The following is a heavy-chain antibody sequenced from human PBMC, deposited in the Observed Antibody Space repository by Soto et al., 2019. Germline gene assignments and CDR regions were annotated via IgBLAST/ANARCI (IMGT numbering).Heavy chain of an antibody. CDR3: ARMGDVPYYYYGMDV. J-gene: IGHJ6*02. CDR1: GYTFTSYG. V-gene: IGHV1-18*01. Sequence: ASVKVSCKASGYTFTSYGISWVRQAPGQGLEWMGWINGYNGNTNHAQKLQGRVTMSTDTSTSTAYMELRSLRSDDSAVYYCARMGDVPYYYYGMDVWGSGTTVTVS. CDR2: INGYNGNT. D-gene: IGHD3-16*01.